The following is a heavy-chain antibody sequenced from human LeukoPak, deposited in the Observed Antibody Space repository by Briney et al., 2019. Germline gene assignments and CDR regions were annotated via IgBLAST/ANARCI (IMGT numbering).Heavy chain of an antibody. Sequence: GGSLRLSCAASGATFNSYAMTWVRQAPGKGLEWVSGLSGSGGSTHYADSVKGRFTISRDNSKNTLYLQMNSLRAEDTAVYYCAKSLKYSSSWYGWYFDLWGRGTLVTVSS. CDR1: GATFNSYA. D-gene: IGHD6-13*01. J-gene: IGHJ2*01. CDR2: LSGSGGST. CDR3: AKSLKYSSSWYGWYFDL. V-gene: IGHV3-23*01.